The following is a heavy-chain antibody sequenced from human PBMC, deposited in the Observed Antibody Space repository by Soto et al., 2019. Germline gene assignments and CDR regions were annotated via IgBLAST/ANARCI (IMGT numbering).Heavy chain of an antibody. CDR1: GGSISSSNW. CDR2: IYHSGST. J-gene: IGHJ4*02. Sequence: SETLSLTCAVSGGSISSSNWWSWVRQPPGKGLEWIGEIYHSGSTNYNPSLKSRVTISVDKSKNQFSLKLSSVTAADTAVYYCARAFGYYYGSGSAKRYYFDYWGQGTLVTVS. V-gene: IGHV4-4*02. D-gene: IGHD3-10*01. CDR3: ARAFGYYYGSGSAKRYYFDY.